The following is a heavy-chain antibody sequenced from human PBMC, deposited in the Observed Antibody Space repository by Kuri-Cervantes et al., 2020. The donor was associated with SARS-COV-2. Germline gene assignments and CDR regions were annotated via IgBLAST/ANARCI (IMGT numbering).Heavy chain of an antibody. J-gene: IGHJ2*01. Sequence: LSLTCAASGFTFSSYAMHWVRQAPGKGLEWVSAISGSGGSTYYADSVKGRFTISRDNSKNTLYLQMNSLRAEDTAVYYCAKDLTIAVAGFNWYFDLWGRGTLVTVSS. CDR3: AKDLTIAVAGFNWYFDL. D-gene: IGHD6-19*01. CDR2: ISGSGGST. CDR1: GFTFSSYA. V-gene: IGHV3-23*01.